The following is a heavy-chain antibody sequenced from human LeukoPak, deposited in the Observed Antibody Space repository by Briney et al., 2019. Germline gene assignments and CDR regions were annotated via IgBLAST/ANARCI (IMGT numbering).Heavy chain of an antibody. V-gene: IGHV1-69*02. CDR3: ASPRAFCSSTSCQTANGAFDI. CDR2: IIPILGIA. J-gene: IGHJ3*02. D-gene: IGHD2-2*01. Sequence: SVKVSCKASGGTFSSYTISWVRQAPGQGLEWMGRIIPILGIANYEQKFQGRVTITADKSTSTAYMELSSLRSEDTAVYYCASPRAFCSSTSCQTANGAFDIWGQGTMVTVSS. CDR1: GGTFSSYT.